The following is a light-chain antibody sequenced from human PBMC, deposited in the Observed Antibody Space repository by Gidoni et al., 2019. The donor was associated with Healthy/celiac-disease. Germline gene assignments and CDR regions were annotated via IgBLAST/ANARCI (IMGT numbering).Light chain of an antibody. CDR2: AAS. J-gene: IGKJ2*01. CDR3: QQSYSTPMYT. V-gene: IGKV1-39*01. Sequence: DIQMTKSPSSLSASVGDRVTITCRASQSISSYLNWYQQKPGKAPKLLIYAASSLQSEVPSRFSGSGSGTDFTLTISSLQPEDFATYYCQQSYSTPMYTFGQGTKLEIK. CDR1: QSISSY.